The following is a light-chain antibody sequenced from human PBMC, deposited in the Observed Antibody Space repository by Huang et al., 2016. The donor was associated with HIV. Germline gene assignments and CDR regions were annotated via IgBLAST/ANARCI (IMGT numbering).Light chain of an antibody. CDR1: QGISTS. CDR3: QLYFMSPPLT. V-gene: IGKV1-NL1*01. CDR2: SAC. J-gene: IGKJ4*01. Sequence: DIQMTQSPPSLSASGGDRVTITCRASQGISTSLAWYQQKPGRAPKLLLYSACRRGSLLPSRFSRRASGTEYTRTSSRLEPVDFATYYGQLYFMSPPLTFGGGTKLGIK.